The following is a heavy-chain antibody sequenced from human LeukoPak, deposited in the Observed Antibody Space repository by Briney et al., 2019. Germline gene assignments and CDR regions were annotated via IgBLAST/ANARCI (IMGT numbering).Heavy chain of an antibody. D-gene: IGHD4-23*01. CDR2: IYYSGST. CDR1: GGSVSSSTYY. CDR3: ASLRWRNNKNDY. Sequence: PSETLSLTCTVSGGSVSSSTYYWGWIRQPPGKGLEWIGSIYYSGSTYYNPSLKRRVTMSVDTSKNQFSLKLSSVTAADTAVYYCASLRWRNNKNDYWGQGTLVTVSS. J-gene: IGHJ4*02. V-gene: IGHV4-39*01.